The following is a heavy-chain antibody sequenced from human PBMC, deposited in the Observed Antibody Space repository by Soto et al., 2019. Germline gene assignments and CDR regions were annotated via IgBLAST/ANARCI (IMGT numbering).Heavy chain of an antibody. J-gene: IGHJ4*02. Sequence: QVQLVQSGAEVKKPGASVKVSCKASGYTFTGYYMHWVRQAPGQGLEWMGWINPNSGGTNYAQKCQGWVTMTRDTSISTAYMELSRLRSDDTAVYYCARAQRGYSSASFDYWGQGTLVTVSS. V-gene: IGHV1-2*04. CDR1: GYTFTGYY. CDR3: ARAQRGYSSASFDY. CDR2: INPNSGGT. D-gene: IGHD5-18*01.